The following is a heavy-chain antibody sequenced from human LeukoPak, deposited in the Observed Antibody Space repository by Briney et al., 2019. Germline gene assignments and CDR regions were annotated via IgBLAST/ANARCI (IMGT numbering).Heavy chain of an antibody. CDR2: INWTGGST. J-gene: IGHJ6*02. V-gene: IGHV3-20*04. CDR3: ARDSRYYYDSSGSFHYGMDV. Sequence: PGGSLRLSCAASGFTFDDYGMSWVRQAPGKGLEWVSGINWTGGSTGYADSVKGRFTISRDNAKNSLYLQMNSLRAEDTAVYYCARDSRYYYDSSGSFHYGMDVWGQGTTVTVSS. D-gene: IGHD3-22*01. CDR1: GFTFDDYG.